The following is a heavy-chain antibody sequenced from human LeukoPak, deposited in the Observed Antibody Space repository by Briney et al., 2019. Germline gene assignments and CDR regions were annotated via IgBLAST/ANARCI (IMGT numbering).Heavy chain of an antibody. Sequence: PGGSLRLSCAASGFTVSSNYMSWVRQAPGKGLEWVSVIYSGGSTYYADSVKGRFTISRDNSKNTLYLQMNSLRAEDTAVYYCARDMISGWLRWFDPWGQGTLVTVSS. CDR2: IYSGGST. J-gene: IGHJ5*02. V-gene: IGHV3-66*01. CDR3: ARDMISGWLRWFDP. CDR1: GFTVSSNY. D-gene: IGHD6-19*01.